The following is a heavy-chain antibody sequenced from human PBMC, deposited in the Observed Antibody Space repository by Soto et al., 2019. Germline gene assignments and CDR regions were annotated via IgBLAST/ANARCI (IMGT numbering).Heavy chain of an antibody. V-gene: IGHV4-59*01. J-gene: IGHJ5*02. CDR2: IYYSGST. Sequence: LSLTCTGSGGSISSYYWSWIRQPPGKGLEWIGYIYYSGSTNYNPSLKSRVTISVDTSKNQFSLKLSSVTAADTAVYYCARTLFGWGIWLDPWGQGTLVTVSS. CDR1: GGSISSYY. CDR3: ARTLFGWGIWLDP. D-gene: IGHD3-10*02.